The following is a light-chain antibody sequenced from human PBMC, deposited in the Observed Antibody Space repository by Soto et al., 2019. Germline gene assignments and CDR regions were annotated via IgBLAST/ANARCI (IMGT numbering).Light chain of an antibody. V-gene: IGLV7-43*01. J-gene: IGLJ2*01. CDR2: STT. CDR1: TGPVTSDYY. Sequence: QAVVTQEPSLTVSPGGTVTLTCAASTGPVTSDYYPNWFQQKPGHAPRALIYSTTKKHSWTPARFSGSRLGGNAALTLSGVQPEAESDYYCLLYYGAAVVFGGGTQLTVL. CDR3: LLYYGAAVV.